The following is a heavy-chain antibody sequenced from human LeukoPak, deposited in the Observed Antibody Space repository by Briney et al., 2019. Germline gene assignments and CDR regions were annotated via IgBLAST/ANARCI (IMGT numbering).Heavy chain of an antibody. J-gene: IGHJ4*02. CDR1: GYTFTGYY. CDR3: TRAVAGDCFDY. D-gene: IGHD2-15*01. V-gene: IGHV1-2*02. CDR2: INPNSGGT. Sequence: ASVKVSCKASGYTFTGYYMHWVRQAPGQGLEWMGWINPNSGGTNYAQKFQGRVTMTRDTSISTAYMELSRLGSDDTAVYYCTRAVAGDCFDYWGQGTLVTVSS.